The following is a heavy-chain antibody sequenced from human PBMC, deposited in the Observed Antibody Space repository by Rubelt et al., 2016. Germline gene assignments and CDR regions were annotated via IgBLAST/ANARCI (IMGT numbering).Heavy chain of an antibody. CDR1: GGSISSYY. Sequence: QVQLQESGPGLVKPSETLSLTCTVSGGSISSYYWSWIRQPPGKGLEWIGYIYYSGSTNYNPSLKRGVTISVDTVNNQFSLKLSCVTGADTAVYDCARGGGRSWGYFLHWGQGSLGTVSS. CDR3: ARGGGRSWGYFLH. CDR2: IYYSGST. J-gene: IGHJ1*01. D-gene: IGHD2-15*01. V-gene: IGHV4-59*12.